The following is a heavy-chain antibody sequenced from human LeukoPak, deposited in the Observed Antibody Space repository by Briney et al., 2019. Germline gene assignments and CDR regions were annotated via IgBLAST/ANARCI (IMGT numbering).Heavy chain of an antibody. J-gene: IGHJ6*02. CDR1: GFTFSSYG. CDR3: AREKVVSGHYYYYYYGMDV. V-gene: IGHV3-33*01. CDR2: IWYDGSNK. D-gene: IGHD3-3*01. Sequence: PGGSLRLSCAASGFTFSSYGMHWVRQAPGKGLEWVAVIWYDGSNKYYADSVKGRFTISRDSSKNTLYLQMNSLRAEDTAVYYCAREKVVSGHYYYYYYGMDVWGQGTTVTVSS.